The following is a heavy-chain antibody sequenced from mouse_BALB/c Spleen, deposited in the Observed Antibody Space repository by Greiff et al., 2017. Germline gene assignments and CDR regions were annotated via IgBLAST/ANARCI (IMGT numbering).Heavy chain of an antibody. V-gene: IGHV5-12-1*01. CDR2: ISSGGGST. J-gene: IGHJ1*01. D-gene: IGHD2-2*01. Sequence: EVKLMESGGGLVKPGGSLKLSCAASGFAFSSYDMSWVRQTPEKRLEWVAYISSGGGSTYYPDTVKGRFTISRDNAKNTLYLQMSSLKSEDTAMYYCARPPYGYSSYWYFDVWGAGTTVTVSS. CDR3: ARPPYGYSSYWYFDV. CDR1: GFAFSSYD.